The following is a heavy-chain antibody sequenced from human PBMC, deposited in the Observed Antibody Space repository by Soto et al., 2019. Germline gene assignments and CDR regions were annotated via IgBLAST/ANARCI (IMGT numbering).Heavy chain of an antibody. V-gene: IGHV1-69*01. CDR2: IIPIFGTA. J-gene: IGHJ4*02. CDR3: ARDGGRHSGGIDY. D-gene: IGHD1-26*01. CDR1: GGTFSSYS. Sequence: QVQLVQSGAEVQKPGSSVKVSCKASGGTFSSYSINWVRQAPGQGLEWMGEIIPIFGTANYAQKFQGRVTITADESTSTAYMERSSRRSEDTAVYYCARDGGRHSGGIDYWCQGTVVTVSS.